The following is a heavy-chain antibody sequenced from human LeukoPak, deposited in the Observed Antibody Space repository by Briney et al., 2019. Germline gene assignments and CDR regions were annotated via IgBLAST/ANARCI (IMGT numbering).Heavy chain of an antibody. Sequence: GGSLRLSCAASRFTFSSYAMSWVRQAPGKGLEWVSAISASGGTTFHADSVKGRFTISRDNSKNTLFLQMNSLRVEDTAVYHCAKVDLTGTNFRDPNAFDIWGQGTMVTVSS. CDR2: ISASGGTT. CDR1: RFTFSSYA. D-gene: IGHD1-1*01. CDR3: AKVDLTGTNFRDPNAFDI. V-gene: IGHV3-23*01. J-gene: IGHJ3*02.